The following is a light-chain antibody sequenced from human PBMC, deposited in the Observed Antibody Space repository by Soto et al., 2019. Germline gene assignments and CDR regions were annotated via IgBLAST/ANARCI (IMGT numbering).Light chain of an antibody. Sequence: DIVMTQSPDSLAVSLGERATINCKSSQSVLYSSNNQNYLAWYQQKPGQPPKLLIYWASTRESGVPDRFSGSGSGTDFTLTISSLQTEDVAVYYCQQYYSTPRGTFGQGTKVEIK. J-gene: IGKJ1*01. CDR1: QSVLYSSNNQNY. CDR3: QQYYSTPRGT. V-gene: IGKV4-1*01. CDR2: WAS.